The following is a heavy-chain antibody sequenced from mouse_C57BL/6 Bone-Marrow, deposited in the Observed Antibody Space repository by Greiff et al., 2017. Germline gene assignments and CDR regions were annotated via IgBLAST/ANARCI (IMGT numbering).Heavy chain of an antibody. D-gene: IGHD2-5*01. V-gene: IGHV2-6-1*01. Sequence: VKLMESGPGLVAPSQSLSITCTVSGFSLTSYGVHWVRQPPGKGLEWLVVIWSDGSTTYNSALKSRLSISKDNSKSQVFLKMNSLQTDETAMYYCARHAYDSNYEGFAYWGQGTLVTVSA. CDR1: GFSLTSYG. CDR3: ARHAYDSNYEGFAY. J-gene: IGHJ3*01. CDR2: IWSDGST.